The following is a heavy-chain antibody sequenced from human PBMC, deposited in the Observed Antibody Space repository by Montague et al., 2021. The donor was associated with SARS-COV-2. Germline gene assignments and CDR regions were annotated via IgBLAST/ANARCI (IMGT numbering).Heavy chain of an antibody. V-gene: IGHV4-59*01. CDR1: GDSISSYY. D-gene: IGHD3-16*01. J-gene: IGHJ5*02. CDR3: ATTLTMLGGDTPNWCDP. CDR2: INYSGRT. Sequence: SETLSLTCHVSGDSISSYYYNWIRQSPGKGLEWIGFINYSGRTNYNPSXXSRTTLSLDTSKTQISLKVNSVTAADTAIYYCATTLTMLGGDTPNWCDPWGQGTLVTVSS.